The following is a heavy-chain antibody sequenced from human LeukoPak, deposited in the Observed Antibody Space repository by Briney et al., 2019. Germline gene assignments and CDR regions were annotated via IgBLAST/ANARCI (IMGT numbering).Heavy chain of an antibody. CDR3: ASGRSGRADY. J-gene: IGHJ4*02. Sequence: SETLSLTCTVSGGSISSGGYYWSWIRQPPGKGLEWIGYIYHSGSTYYNPSLKSRVTISVDRSKNQFSLKLSSVTAADTAVYYCASGRSGRADYWGQGTLVTVSS. CDR1: GGSISSGGYY. D-gene: IGHD1-14*01. CDR2: IYHSGST. V-gene: IGHV4-30-2*01.